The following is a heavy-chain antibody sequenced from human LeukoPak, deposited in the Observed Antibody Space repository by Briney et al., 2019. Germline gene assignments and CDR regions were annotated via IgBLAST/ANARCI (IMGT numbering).Heavy chain of an antibody. V-gene: IGHV4-59*08. J-gene: IGHJ5*02. CDR2: IYYIGST. Sequence: PSETLSLTCTVSGGAISSYHWSWIRQPPGKGLEWIGYIYYIGSTNYNPSLKSRVTISVDTSKKQFSLKLNSVTAADTAVYYCARGGQQLVKAWGQGTLVTVSS. CDR1: GGAISSYH. D-gene: IGHD6-13*01. CDR3: ARGGQQLVKA.